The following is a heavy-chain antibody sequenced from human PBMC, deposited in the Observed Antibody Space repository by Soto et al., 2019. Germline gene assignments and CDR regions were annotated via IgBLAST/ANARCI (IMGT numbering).Heavy chain of an antibody. Sequence: PGESLKISCKGSGYDFTNYWIAWVRQMPGKGLEWMGIVHPGDSDTRYSPSFQGQVTISADKSINTAYLQWNSLKASDSAMYYCARDMYTNYVNYFDLWGQGTLVTVSS. CDR3: ARDMYTNYVNYFDL. CDR1: GYDFTNYW. J-gene: IGHJ5*02. V-gene: IGHV5-51*01. CDR2: VHPGDSDT. D-gene: IGHD3-16*01.